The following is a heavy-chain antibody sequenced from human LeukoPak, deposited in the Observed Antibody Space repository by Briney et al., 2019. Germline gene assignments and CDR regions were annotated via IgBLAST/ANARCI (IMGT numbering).Heavy chain of an antibody. CDR3: ASGYGGDRPGDAFDI. Sequence: SETLSLTCAVSGGSISSYYWSWIRQPPGKGLEWIGYIYYSGSTNYNPSLKSRVTISVDTSKNQFSLKLTSVTAADTALYFCASGYGGDRPGDAFDIWGQGTMVTVSS. CDR2: IYYSGST. J-gene: IGHJ3*02. V-gene: IGHV4-59*01. D-gene: IGHD2-21*02. CDR1: GGSISSYY.